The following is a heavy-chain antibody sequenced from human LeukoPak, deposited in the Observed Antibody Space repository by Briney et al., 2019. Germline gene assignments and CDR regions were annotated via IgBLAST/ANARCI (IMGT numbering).Heavy chain of an antibody. D-gene: IGHD6-13*01. Sequence: SETLSLTCAVYGGTFSGYYWSWIRQPPGKRLEWVGESNDSGGTNYNPSLKSRVTISADKFKNQVSLKLTSVTAADTAVYYCARHKEQQPWYFDYWGQGTPVTVSS. J-gene: IGHJ4*02. CDR2: SNDSGGT. CDR3: ARHKEQQPWYFDY. CDR1: GGTFSGYY. V-gene: IGHV4-34*01.